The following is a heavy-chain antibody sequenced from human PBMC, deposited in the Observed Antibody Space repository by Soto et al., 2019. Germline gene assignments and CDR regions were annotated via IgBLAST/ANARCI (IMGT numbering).Heavy chain of an antibody. V-gene: IGHV1-69*01. D-gene: IGHD2-21*02. CDR1: GGTFSSHS. J-gene: IGHJ4*02. Sequence: VQLMQSGAEVKKPGSSVKVSCKASGGTFSSHSITWVRQATGPGLEWMGGIITLLGTSNYAQNFQGRVTMTADQSTSTAYMALNSLTSDDTAVYYGARAVGYGDFSAAMLDWGQGTRVTVSS. CDR3: ARAVGYGDFSAAMLD. CDR2: IITLLGTS.